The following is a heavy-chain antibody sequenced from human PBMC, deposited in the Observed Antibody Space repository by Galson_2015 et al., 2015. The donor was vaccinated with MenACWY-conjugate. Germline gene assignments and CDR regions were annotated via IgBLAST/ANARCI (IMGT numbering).Heavy chain of an antibody. CDR3: AKDLTRYCSGGSCDNFDY. CDR1: GFTFSNYG. V-gene: IGHV3-30*18. J-gene: IGHJ4*02. Sequence: LRLSCAASGFTFSNYGMHWVRQAPGKGLEWVAVASYDGSNKYYADSVKGRFTISRDNSKNTLYLQMNSLRPEDTAVYYCAKDLTRYCSGGSCDNFDYWGQGTLVTVSS. CDR2: ASYDGSNK. D-gene: IGHD2-15*01.